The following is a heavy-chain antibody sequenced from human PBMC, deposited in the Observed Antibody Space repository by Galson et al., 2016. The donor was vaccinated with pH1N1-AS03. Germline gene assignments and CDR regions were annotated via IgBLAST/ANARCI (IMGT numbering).Heavy chain of an antibody. CDR2: IRSSGTTI. CDR1: GFNLSDYY. J-gene: IGHJ4*02. CDR3: ARSYGGTSLDI. V-gene: IGHV3-11*01. Sequence: LRLSCAASGFNLSDYYMTWIRQAPGKGLEWVSYIRSSGTTIFYADSVEGRFTISRDNAKNSLFLQMNSLRAEDTAVYYCARSYGGTSLDIWGQGTLVTVSS. D-gene: IGHD4-23*01.